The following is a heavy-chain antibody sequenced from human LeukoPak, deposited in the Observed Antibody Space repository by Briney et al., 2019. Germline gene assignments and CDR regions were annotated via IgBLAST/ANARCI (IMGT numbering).Heavy chain of an antibody. J-gene: IGHJ6*03. CDR3: AKDLSLRSVYYYYMDV. CDR1: GFTFSSYG. V-gene: IGHV3-30*02. CDR2: IRYDGSNK. Sequence: GGSLRLSCAASGFTFSSYGMHWVRQAPGKGLEWVAFIRYDGSNKYYADSVKGRFTISRDNSKNTLYLQMNSLRAEDTAVYYCAKDLSLRSVYYYYMDVWGKGTTVTISS. D-gene: IGHD2-15*01.